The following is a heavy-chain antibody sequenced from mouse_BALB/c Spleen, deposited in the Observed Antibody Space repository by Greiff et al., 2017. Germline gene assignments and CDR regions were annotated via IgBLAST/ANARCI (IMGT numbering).Heavy chain of an antibody. J-gene: IGHJ4*01. CDR3: ASLYGYCAMDY. CDR1: GYTFSSYW. Sequence: VQLQQSGAELMKPGASVKISCKATGYTFSSYWIEWVKQRPGHGLEWIGEILPGSGSTNYNEKFKGKATFTADTSSNTAYMQLSSLTSEDSAVYYCASLYGYCAMDYWGQGTSVTVSS. D-gene: IGHD1-1*02. CDR2: ILPGSGST. V-gene: IGHV1-9*01.